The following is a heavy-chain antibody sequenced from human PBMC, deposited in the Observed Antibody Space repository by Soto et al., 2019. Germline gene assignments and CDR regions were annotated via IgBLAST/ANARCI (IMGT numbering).Heavy chain of an antibody. CDR2: IIPIFGTA. D-gene: IGHD7-27*01. CDR3: ARGNLGLSRYYYYGMDV. Sequence: QVQLVQSGAEVKKPGSSVKVSCKASGGTFSSYAISWVRQAPGQGLEWMGGIIPIFGTANYAQKFQGRVTITADESTSTAYMELSRLRSENTAVYYCARGNLGLSRYYYYGMDVWGQGTTVTVSS. CDR1: GGTFSSYA. J-gene: IGHJ6*02. V-gene: IGHV1-69*01.